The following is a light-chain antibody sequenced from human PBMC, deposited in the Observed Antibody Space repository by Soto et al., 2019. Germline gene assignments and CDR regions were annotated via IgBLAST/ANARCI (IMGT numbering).Light chain of an antibody. CDR2: LNSDGSH. CDR3: QTWGSGIRVV. Sequence: QSVLTQSPSASASLGASVKFTCTLSSGHSSYAIAWHQQQPEKGPRYLMKLNSDGSHSKGDGIPDRFSGSSSGAERYLTISSLQSEDEAASYCQTWGSGIRVVFGGGTQLPVL. CDR1: SGHSSYA. V-gene: IGLV4-69*01. J-gene: IGLJ2*01.